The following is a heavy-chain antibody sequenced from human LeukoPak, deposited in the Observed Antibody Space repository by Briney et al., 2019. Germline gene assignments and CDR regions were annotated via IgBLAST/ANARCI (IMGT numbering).Heavy chain of an antibody. D-gene: IGHD3-22*01. CDR2: IYYSGST. CDR3: ASGRFHNYYDSSGYYYV. Sequence: IPSETLSLTCTVSGGSISSGGYYWSWIRQHPGKGLEWIGYIYYSGSTYYNPSLKSRVTISVDTSKNQFSPKLSSVTAADTAVYYCASGRFHNYYDSSGYYYVWGQGTLVTVSS. J-gene: IGHJ4*02. V-gene: IGHV4-31*03. CDR1: GGSISSGGYY.